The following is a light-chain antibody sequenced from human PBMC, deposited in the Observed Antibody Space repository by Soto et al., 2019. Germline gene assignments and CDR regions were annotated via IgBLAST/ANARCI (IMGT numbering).Light chain of an antibody. V-gene: IGLV2-8*01. Sequence: QSALTQPPSASGSPGQSVTISCTGTSSDVGSHNLVSWYQQHPGKAPKLILYEVSTRPSGVPDRFSGSKSGNTASLTVSGLQAEDEADYYCSAWDDSLKGPVFGGGTKLSVL. J-gene: IGLJ3*02. CDR1: SSDVGSHNL. CDR2: EVS. CDR3: SAWDDSLKGPV.